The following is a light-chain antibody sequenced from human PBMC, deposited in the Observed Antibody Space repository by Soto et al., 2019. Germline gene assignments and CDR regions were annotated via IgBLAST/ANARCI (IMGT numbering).Light chain of an antibody. V-gene: IGKV3-11*01. CDR3: QHRRNWPYT. CDR2: DAS. J-gene: IGKJ2*01. Sequence: EIVLTQSPATLSFSPGERATLSCRASQTVSTYLAWYQQKPGQPPRLLIYDASYRATGIPARFSGSGSGTDFTLTLSSLQPADVAVYYCQHRRNWPYTFGPGTKLEIK. CDR1: QTVSTY.